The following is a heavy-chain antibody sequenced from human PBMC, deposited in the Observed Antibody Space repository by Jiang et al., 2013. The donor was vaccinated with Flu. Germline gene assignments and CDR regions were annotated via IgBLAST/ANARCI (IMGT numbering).Heavy chain of an antibody. J-gene: IGHJ4*02. Sequence: VQLLESGGGVVQPGRSLRLSCAASGFTFSNYGMHWVRQAPGKGLEWVAVIGYDGSNKYYADSVKGRFTISRDNSKNTLYLQMNSLRAEDTAVYYCARGIGGYYFDYWAREPWPPSPQ. V-gene: IGHV3-33*01. CDR3: ARGIGGYYFDY. CDR1: GFTFSNYG. D-gene: IGHD3-16*01. CDR2: IGYDGSNK.